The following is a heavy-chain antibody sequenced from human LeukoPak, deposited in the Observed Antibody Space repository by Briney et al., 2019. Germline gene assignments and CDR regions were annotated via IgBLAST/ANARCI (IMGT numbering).Heavy chain of an antibody. CDR3: ASQTTGFGYSYGLFDY. CDR1: GFTFSSYA. CDR2: ISGSGGST. J-gene: IGHJ4*02. V-gene: IGHV3-23*01. Sequence: GGSLRLSCAASGFTFSSYAMSWVRQAPGKGLEWVSAISGSGGSTYYADSVKGRFTISRDNSKNTLYLQMNSLRAEDTAVYYCASQTTGFGYSYGLFDYWGQGTLVTVSS. D-gene: IGHD5-18*01.